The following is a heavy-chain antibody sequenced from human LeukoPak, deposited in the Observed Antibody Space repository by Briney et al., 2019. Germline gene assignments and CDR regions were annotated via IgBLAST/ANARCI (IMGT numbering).Heavy chain of an antibody. J-gene: IGHJ4*02. CDR3: TSRQERITIFGVVIGPDY. CDR1: GFTFSSYE. V-gene: IGHV3-15*01. D-gene: IGHD3-3*01. Sequence: GGSLRLSCAASGFTFSSYEMNWVRQAPGKGLEWVGRIKSKTDGGTTDYAAPVKGRFTISRDDSKNTLYLQMNSLKTEDTAVYYCTSRQERITIFGVVIGPDYWGQGTLVTVSS. CDR2: IKSKTDGGTT.